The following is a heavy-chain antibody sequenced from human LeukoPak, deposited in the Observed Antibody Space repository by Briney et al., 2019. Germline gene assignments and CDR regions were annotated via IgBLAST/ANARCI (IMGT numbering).Heavy chain of an antibody. J-gene: IGHJ3*02. Sequence: SGTLSLTCAVYGGSFSGYYWSWIRQPPGKGLEWIGEINHSGSTNYNPSLKSRVTISVDTSKNQFSLKLSSVTAADTAVYYCARSKYCSSTSCYRDAFDIWGQGTMVTVSS. CDR2: INHSGST. V-gene: IGHV4-34*01. D-gene: IGHD2-2*01. CDR3: ARSKYCSSTSCYRDAFDI. CDR1: GGSFSGYY.